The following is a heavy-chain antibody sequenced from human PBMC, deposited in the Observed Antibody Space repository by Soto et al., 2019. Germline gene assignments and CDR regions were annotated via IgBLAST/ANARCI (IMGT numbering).Heavy chain of an antibody. CDR3: ARAQSIRGVIIVPYYFDY. D-gene: IGHD3-10*01. CDR1: GGSISSGGYY. V-gene: IGHV4-31*03. CDR2: IYHSGST. Sequence: PWETLSLTCTVSGGSISSGGYYWSWIRQHPGKGLEWIGYIYHSGSTNYNPSLKSRVTISVDTSKNQFSLKLSSVTAADTAVYYCARAQSIRGVIIVPYYFDYWGQGTLVTVSS. J-gene: IGHJ4*02.